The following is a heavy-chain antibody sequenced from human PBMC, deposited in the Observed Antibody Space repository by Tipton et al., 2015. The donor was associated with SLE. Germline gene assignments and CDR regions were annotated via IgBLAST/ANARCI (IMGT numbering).Heavy chain of an antibody. Sequence: SLRLSCAASGFTFSYYWMSWVRQAPGKGLEWVANIKQDGSEIHYVDSVKGRFTISRDNAKNSLYLQMNSLRAEDTAVYYCVREGRSSGRAPAFDIWGQGTMVAVSS. V-gene: IGHV3-7*01. CDR2: IKQDGSEI. D-gene: IGHD6-19*01. CDR1: GFTFSYYW. CDR3: VREGRSSGRAPAFDI. J-gene: IGHJ3*02.